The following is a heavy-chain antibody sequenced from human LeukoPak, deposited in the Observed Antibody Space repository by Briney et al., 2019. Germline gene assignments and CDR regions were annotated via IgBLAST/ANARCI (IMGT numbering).Heavy chain of an antibody. D-gene: IGHD6-13*01. V-gene: IGHV3-74*01. CDR2: IDTDGSST. CDR1: GFTFSSYW. Sequence: PGGSLRLSCAASGFTFSSYWMHWVPQAPGKGLVWVSRIDTDGSSTSYADSVKGRFTISRDNAKNTLYLQMSSLRAEDTAVYYCILAAAGTEFDSWGQGSLVTVSS. CDR3: ILAAAGTEFDS. J-gene: IGHJ4*02.